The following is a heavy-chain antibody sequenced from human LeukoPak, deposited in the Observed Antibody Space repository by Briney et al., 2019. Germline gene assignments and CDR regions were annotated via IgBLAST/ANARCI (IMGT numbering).Heavy chain of an antibody. Sequence: ASVKVSCKASGYTFTGYYMHWVRQAPGQGLEWMGWINPNSGGTNYAQKFQGRVTMTRDMSTSTVYMELSSLRSEDTAVYYCARAYYDSSGYPILDYWGQGTLVTVSS. J-gene: IGHJ4*02. CDR2: INPNSGGT. CDR1: GYTFTGYY. D-gene: IGHD3-22*01. V-gene: IGHV1-2*02. CDR3: ARAYYDSSGYPILDY.